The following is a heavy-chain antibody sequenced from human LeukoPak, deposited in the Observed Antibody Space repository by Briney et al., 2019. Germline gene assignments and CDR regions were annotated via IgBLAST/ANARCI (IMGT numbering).Heavy chain of an antibody. CDR2: ISDDGSNK. CDR3: ARDVWGFGGFLDC. D-gene: IGHD7-27*01. J-gene: IGHJ4*02. CDR1: GFTFSSHG. V-gene: IGHV3-30*03. Sequence: AASLRLSCAASGFTFSSHGMYWVRQAPSKGLQRVAVISDDGSNKNYADSVKGRFTLSRDNFKSTLYLQMNSLRAEDTAMYYCARDVWGFGGFLDCWGQGTLVT.